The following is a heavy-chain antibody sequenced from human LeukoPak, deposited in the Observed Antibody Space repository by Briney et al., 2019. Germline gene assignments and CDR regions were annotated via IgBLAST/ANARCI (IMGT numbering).Heavy chain of an antibody. CDR1: GFTFSTYW. D-gene: IGHD6-13*01. V-gene: IGHV3-7*01. Sequence: GGSLRLSCAASGFTFSTYWMSWVRQAPGKGLEWVASIKQDGSDKYYVDSVKGRFTISRDNAKNSLYLQMNSLRAEDTAVYYCARDSDDRSWNGLFDYWGQGTLVTVSS. J-gene: IGHJ4*02. CDR2: IKQDGSDK. CDR3: ARDSDDRSWNGLFDY.